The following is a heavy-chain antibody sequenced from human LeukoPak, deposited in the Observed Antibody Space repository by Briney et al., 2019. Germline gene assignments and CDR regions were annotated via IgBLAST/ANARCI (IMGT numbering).Heavy chain of an antibody. CDR1: GFTFSSYW. CDR2: IKQDGSEK. Sequence: GSLRLSCAASGFTFSSYWMSWVRQAPGKGLEWVANIKQDGSEKYYVDSVKGRFTISRDNAKNSLYLQMNSLRAEDTAVYYCARDMSDYGDYLGYFQHWGQGTLVTVSS. D-gene: IGHD4-17*01. J-gene: IGHJ1*01. V-gene: IGHV3-7*03. CDR3: ARDMSDYGDYLGYFQH.